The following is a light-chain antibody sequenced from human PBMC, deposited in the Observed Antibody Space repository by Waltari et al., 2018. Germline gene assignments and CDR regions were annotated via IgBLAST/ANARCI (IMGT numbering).Light chain of an antibody. CDR1: QSVLYTSNNKNY. Sequence: DIVMTQSPDSLAVSLGERATIKCQSSQSVLYTSNNKNYLAWYQQKPGQPPKLLIYWASGRESGVPDRFSGSGSGTDFTLTIRSLQAEDVAVYYCHQYYTTPCSFGQGTKLEIK. CDR3: HQYYTTPCS. V-gene: IGKV4-1*01. J-gene: IGKJ2*04. CDR2: WAS.